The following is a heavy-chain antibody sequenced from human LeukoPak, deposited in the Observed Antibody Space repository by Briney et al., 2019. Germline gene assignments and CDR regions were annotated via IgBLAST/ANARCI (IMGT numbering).Heavy chain of an antibody. Sequence: GGSLRLSCAASGFTFSDYYMSWIRQAPGKGLEWVSYISSSGSTIYYADSVKGRFTISRDNAKNSLYLQMNSLRAEDTAVYYCARADSSSWPGEAFDAWGQGTMVTVSS. CDR2: ISSSGSTI. V-gene: IGHV3-11*04. CDR3: ARADSSSWPGEAFDA. CDR1: GFTFSDYY. J-gene: IGHJ3*01. D-gene: IGHD6-13*01.